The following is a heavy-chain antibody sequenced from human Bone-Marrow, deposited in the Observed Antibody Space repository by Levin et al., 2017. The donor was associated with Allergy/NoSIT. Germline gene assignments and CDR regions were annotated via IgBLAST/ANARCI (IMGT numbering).Heavy chain of an antibody. D-gene: IGHD6-25*01. Sequence: GGSLRLSCAASGFTFSSYWMHWVRQAPGKGLVWVSRINSDGSSTSYADSVKGRFTISRDNAKNTLYLQMNSLRAEDMAVYYCARAPERIEADEGFDYWGQGTLVTVSS. V-gene: IGHV3-74*01. CDR2: INSDGSST. CDR1: GFTFSSYW. J-gene: IGHJ4*02. CDR3: ARAPERIEADEGFDY.